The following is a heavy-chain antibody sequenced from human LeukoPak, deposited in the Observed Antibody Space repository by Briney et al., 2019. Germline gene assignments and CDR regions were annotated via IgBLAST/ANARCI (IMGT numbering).Heavy chain of an antibody. D-gene: IGHD4-17*01. CDR2: IKQDGSEK. CDR3: ARDLYGDYSPFDY. J-gene: IGHJ4*02. V-gene: IGHV3-7*04. Sequence: GGSLRLSCAASGFTFSDYWMSWVRQAPGKGLEWVANIKQDGSEKHYVDSVKGRFTISRDNAKNSLYLQMNSLRAEDTAVYYCARDLYGDYSPFDYWGQGTLVTVSS. CDR1: GFTFSDYW.